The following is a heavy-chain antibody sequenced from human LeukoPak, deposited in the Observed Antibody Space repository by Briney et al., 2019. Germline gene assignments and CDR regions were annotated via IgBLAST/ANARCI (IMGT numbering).Heavy chain of an antibody. CDR1: GFTFSSCA. D-gene: IGHD6-13*01. J-gene: IGHJ3*02. Sequence: GGSLRLSCAASGFTFSSCATTWVRQAPGKGLEWVSTVSGSGGSTFYADSVKGRFTISRDNSKNTLYLRLSSLRAEDTAIYYCAKAKTAVVDDAFNIWGQGTMVTVSS. CDR3: AKAKTAVVDDAFNI. CDR2: VSGSGGST. V-gene: IGHV3-23*01.